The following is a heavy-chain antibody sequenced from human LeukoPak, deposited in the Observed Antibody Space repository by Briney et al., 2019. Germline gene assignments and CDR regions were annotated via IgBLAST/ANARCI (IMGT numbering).Heavy chain of an antibody. CDR2: IITNLAST. D-gene: IGHD5-12*01. Sequence: SVKVSCKASGSAFSGHTITWVRQAPGQGLEWVGGIITNLASTNYAQKFQGRVTISADDSTSTAYMQLRSPTSEDTAFYYCALAFSGYDRWFPEPPDQWGQGTLVTVSS. J-gene: IGHJ4*02. CDR1: GSAFSGHT. CDR3: ALAFSGYDRWFPEPPDQ. V-gene: IGHV1-69*13.